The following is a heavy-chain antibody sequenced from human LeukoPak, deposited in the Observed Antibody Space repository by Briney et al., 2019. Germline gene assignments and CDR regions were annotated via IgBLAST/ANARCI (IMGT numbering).Heavy chain of an antibody. CDR1: GFTFGDYA. CDR3: TRSYSGSYSGLDY. J-gene: IGHJ4*02. CDR2: IRSKAYGGTT. V-gene: IGHV3-49*03. Sequence: GGSLRLSCTASGFTFGDYAMSWFRQAPGKGLEWVGFIRSKAYGGTTEYAASVKGRFTISRDDSKSIAYLQMNSLKTEDTAVYYCTRSYSGSYSGLDYWGQGTLVTVSS. D-gene: IGHD1-26*01.